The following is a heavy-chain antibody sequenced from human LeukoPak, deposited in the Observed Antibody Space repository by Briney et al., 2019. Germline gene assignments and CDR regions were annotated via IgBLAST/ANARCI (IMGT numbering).Heavy chain of an antibody. CDR3: ARDQDDILTGYYDY. D-gene: IGHD3-9*01. J-gene: IGHJ4*02. Sequence: GGSLRLSCSASGFTFSNYAMHWVRQAPGKGLEYVSAISSNGDNTYYADSVKGRFTISRDNSKNTLYLQMNSLRAEDTAVYYCARDQDDILTGYYDYWGQGTLVTVSS. CDR1: GFTFSNYA. V-gene: IGHV3-64*04. CDR2: ISSNGDNT.